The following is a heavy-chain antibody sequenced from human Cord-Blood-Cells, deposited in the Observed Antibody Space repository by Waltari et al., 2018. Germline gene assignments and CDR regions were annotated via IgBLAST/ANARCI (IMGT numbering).Heavy chain of an antibody. J-gene: IGHJ3*02. Sequence: QVQLVESGGGVVQPGRSLRLSCAASGFTFSRYGMHWVRQAPGKGLEWVAVISYDGSNKYYADSVKGRFTISRDNSKNTLYLQMNSLRAEDTAVYYCAKDKLGSDAFDIWGQGTMVTVSS. V-gene: IGHV3-30*18. CDR1: GFTFSRYG. CDR2: ISYDGSNK. CDR3: AKDKLGSDAFDI. D-gene: IGHD7-27*01.